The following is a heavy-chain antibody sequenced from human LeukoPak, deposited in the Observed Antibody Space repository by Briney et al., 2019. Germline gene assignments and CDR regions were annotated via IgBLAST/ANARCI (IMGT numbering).Heavy chain of an antibody. J-gene: IGHJ5*02. D-gene: IGHD3-22*01. CDR3: ARPYYYDSRIDP. Sequence: SETMSLTCTVSGGSISSGDSYCSWIRQPPVNGLEWIAYMYYSGSTYYNPSLKSRVTMSADTSKNQLSLKLSSVTAADTAVYYCARPYYYDSRIDPWGQGILVTVSS. V-gene: IGHV4-30-4*01. CDR1: GGSISSGDSY. CDR2: MYYSGST.